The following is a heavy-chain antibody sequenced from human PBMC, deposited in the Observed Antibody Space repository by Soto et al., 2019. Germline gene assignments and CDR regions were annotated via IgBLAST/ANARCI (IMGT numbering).Heavy chain of an antibody. Sequence: GGSLRLSCAASGFTFSSYGMHWVRQAPGKGLEWVAVISYDGSNKYYADSVKGRFTISRDNSKNTLYLQMNSLRAEDTAVYYCRCSSGWYLAYWGQGTLVTVSS. CDR1: GFTFSSYG. CDR2: ISYDGSNK. CDR3: RCSSGWYLAY. J-gene: IGHJ4*02. V-gene: IGHV3-30*03. D-gene: IGHD6-19*01.